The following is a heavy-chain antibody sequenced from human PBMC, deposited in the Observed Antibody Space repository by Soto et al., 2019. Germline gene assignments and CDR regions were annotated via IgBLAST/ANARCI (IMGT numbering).Heavy chain of an antibody. V-gene: IGHV3-73*02. J-gene: IGHJ4*02. CDR3: TTILGYCSGGSCYGEDY. D-gene: IGHD2-15*01. CDR1: GFTFSGSA. CDR2: IRSKANSYAT. Sequence: EVQLVESGGGLVQPGGSLKLSCAASGFTFSGSAMHWVRQASGKGLEWVGRIRSKANSYATAYAASVKGRFTISRDDSKNMAYLQMNSLKTEDTAVYYCTTILGYCSGGSCYGEDYWGQGTLVTVSS.